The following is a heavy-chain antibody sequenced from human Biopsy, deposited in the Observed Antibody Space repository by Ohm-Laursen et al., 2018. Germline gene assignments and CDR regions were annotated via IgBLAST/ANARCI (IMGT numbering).Heavy chain of an antibody. CDR3: ARVTLPLYLDY. D-gene: IGHD5/OR15-5a*01. J-gene: IGHJ4*02. CDR1: GYSFTSYG. V-gene: IGHV1-18*01. CDR2: ISGYNGNT. Sequence: GASVKVSYKASGYSFTSYGISWVRQAPGEGLEWTGRISGYNGNTNYAQKFQGRVTMTADTSTSTVYMEVRGLRSDDTAVYYCARVTLPLYLDYWGQGTRVSVSS.